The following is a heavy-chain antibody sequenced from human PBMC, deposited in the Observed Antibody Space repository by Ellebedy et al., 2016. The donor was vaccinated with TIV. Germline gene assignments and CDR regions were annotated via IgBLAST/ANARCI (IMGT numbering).Heavy chain of an antibody. CDR2: IYYSGST. CDR3: AREVGSSGRYCSSTSCPPPYAFDI. CDR1: GGSISSGGYY. D-gene: IGHD2-2*01. V-gene: IGHV4-31*03. Sequence: SETLSLXXTVSGGSISSGGYYWSWIRQHPGKGLEWIGYIYYSGSTYYNPSLKSRVTISVDTSKNQFSLKLSSVTAADTAVYYCAREVGSSGRYCSSTSCPPPYAFDIWGQGTMVTVSS. J-gene: IGHJ3*02.